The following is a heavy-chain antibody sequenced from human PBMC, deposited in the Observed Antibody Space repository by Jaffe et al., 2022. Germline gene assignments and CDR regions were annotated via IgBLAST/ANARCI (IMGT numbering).Heavy chain of an antibody. CDR1: GFTFSSYG. V-gene: IGHV3-30*02. Sequence: QVQLVESGGGVVQPGGSLRLSCAASGFTFSSYGMHWVRQAPGKGLEWVAFIRYDGSNKYYADSVKGRFTISRDNSKNTLYLQMNSLRAEDTAVYYCAKDSGYGDLDYWGQGTLVTVSS. D-gene: IGHD4-17*01. CDR2: IRYDGSNK. J-gene: IGHJ4*02. CDR3: AKDSGYGDLDY.